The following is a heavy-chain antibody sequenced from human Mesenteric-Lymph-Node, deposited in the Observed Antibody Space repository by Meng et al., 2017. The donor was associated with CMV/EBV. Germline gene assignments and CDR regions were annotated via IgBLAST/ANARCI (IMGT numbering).Heavy chain of an antibody. Sequence: SGFTCSSYWMHWVRQAPGKGLVWVSRINSDGSSTTYADSVKGRFTISRDNANNTLYLQMNSLRAEDTAVYYCARESVMRDSGRYFDYWGQGTPVTVSS. CDR1: GFTCSSYW. J-gene: IGHJ4*02. CDR3: ARESVMRDSGRYFDY. D-gene: IGHD3-16*01. V-gene: IGHV3-74*01. CDR2: INSDGSST.